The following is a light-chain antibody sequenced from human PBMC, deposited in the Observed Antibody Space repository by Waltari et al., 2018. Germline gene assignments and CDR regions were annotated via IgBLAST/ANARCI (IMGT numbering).Light chain of an antibody. CDR2: DVN. Sequence: HSALAQPAAVSGAAGQSTTILCTGTSRDVRRYTYVPQYQQHPGKVPSIMIYDVNSRPCAVSNRFSGSKSGNTASLTISGLQAEDEADYYCSSFTRTNSWVFGGGTKLTVL. CDR3: SSFTRTNSWV. J-gene: IGLJ3*02. CDR1: SRDVRRYTY. V-gene: IGLV2-14*03.